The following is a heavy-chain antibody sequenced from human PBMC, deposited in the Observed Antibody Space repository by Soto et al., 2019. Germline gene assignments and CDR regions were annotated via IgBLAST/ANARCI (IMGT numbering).Heavy chain of an antibody. CDR2: IIPILGIA. V-gene: IGHV1-69*02. D-gene: IGHD3-3*01. J-gene: IGHJ6*03. Sequence: QVQLVQSGAEVKKPGSSVKVSCKASGGTFSSYTISWVRQAPGQGLEWMGRIIPILGIANYAQKFQGRVTITADKSTSTADMELSSLRSEDTAVYYCASSYDFWSGYYSEYYYYMDVWGKGTTVTVSS. CDR1: GGTFSSYT. CDR3: ASSYDFWSGYYSEYYYYMDV.